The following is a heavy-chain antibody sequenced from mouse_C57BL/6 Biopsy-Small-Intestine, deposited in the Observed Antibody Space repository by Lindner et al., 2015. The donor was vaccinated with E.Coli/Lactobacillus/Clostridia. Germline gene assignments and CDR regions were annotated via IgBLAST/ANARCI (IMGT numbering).Heavy chain of an antibody. CDR1: GYTFTSYG. D-gene: IGHD1-1*01. CDR3: ARETTVVATKAMDY. CDR2: IHPRSGNT. V-gene: IGHV1-81*01. J-gene: IGHJ4*01. Sequence: VQLQESGAELARPGASVKLSCKASGYTFTSYGISWVKQRTGQGLEWIGEIHPRSGNTYYNEKFKGKATLTADKSSSTAYMELRSLTSEDSAVYFCARETTVVATKAMDYWGQGTSVTVSS.